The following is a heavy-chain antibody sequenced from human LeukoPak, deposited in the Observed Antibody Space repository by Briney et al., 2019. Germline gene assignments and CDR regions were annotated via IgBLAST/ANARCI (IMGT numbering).Heavy chain of an antibody. CDR2: INPSGGGT. Sequence: ASVKVSCKASGYTFTSHYMHWVRQAPGQGLEWMGIINPSGGGTSYAQNFQGRVTMTRDMSTSTVYMELSSLRSEDTAVYYCARGAAMRYFDYWGQGTLVIVSS. V-gene: IGHV1-46*01. D-gene: IGHD2-2*01. J-gene: IGHJ4*02. CDR3: ARGAAMRYFDY. CDR1: GYTFTSHY.